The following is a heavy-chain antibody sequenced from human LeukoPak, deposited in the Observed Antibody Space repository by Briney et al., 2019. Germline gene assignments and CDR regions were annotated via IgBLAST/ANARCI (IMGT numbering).Heavy chain of an antibody. D-gene: IGHD6-19*01. CDR1: GFTFSTYV. CDR3: AREGSGLPFDY. Sequence: GRSLRLSCAASGFTFSTYVMHWVRQAPGKGLEWVAAIWYDGSNIYYADSVKGRFTISRDNSKNTLYLQMNSLRAEDTAVLYCAREGSGLPFDYWGQGTLVTVSS. V-gene: IGHV3-33*01. J-gene: IGHJ4*02. CDR2: IWYDGSNI.